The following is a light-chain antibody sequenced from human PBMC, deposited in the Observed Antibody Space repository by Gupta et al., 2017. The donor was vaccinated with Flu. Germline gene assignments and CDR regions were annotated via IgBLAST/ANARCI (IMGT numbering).Light chain of an antibody. CDR3: STWESDYSSGV. J-gene: IGLJ3*02. CDR2: ENK. CDR1: FSNFAKSY. Sequence: QSLLTQPPSGSAAPGQMVTVSCTGSFSNFAKSYVSWYQQFPGKAPKLLIYENKKRPAGIDDRFAGSKSGSSATLVIQGLQDEDEATYICSTWESDYSSGVFGGGTKVTVL. V-gene: IGLV1-51*02.